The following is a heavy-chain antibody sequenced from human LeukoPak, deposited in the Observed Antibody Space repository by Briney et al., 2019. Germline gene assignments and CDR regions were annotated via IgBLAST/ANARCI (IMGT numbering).Heavy chain of an antibody. D-gene: IGHD3-22*01. CDR3: AKASTGDSSGYYYAL. J-gene: IGHJ4*02. V-gene: IGHV3-9*01. Sequence: GGTLSLSCAASGFTFDDYARHWVRQAPGKGLEWVSGINWNSGSIGYADSVKGRFTISRDNAKNPLYLQMNSLRAEDTALYYCAKASTGDSSGYYYALWGQGTLVTVSS. CDR1: GFTFDDYA. CDR2: INWNSGSI.